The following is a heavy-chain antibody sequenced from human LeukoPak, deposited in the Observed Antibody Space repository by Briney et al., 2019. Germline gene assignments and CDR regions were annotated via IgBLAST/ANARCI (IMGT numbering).Heavy chain of an antibody. CDR3: ARQGARFGELLSFSAMDV. V-gene: IGHV4-59*08. CDR2: IYYSGST. CDR1: GGSISSYP. J-gene: IGHJ6*02. Sequence: SETLSLTCTVSGGSISSYPGNWIRQPPGKGLEWIGNIYYSGSTNYNPSLKSRVTISPDTSKNQFSLRPSSVTAADTAVYYCARQGARFGELLSFSAMDVWGQGTTVTVSS. D-gene: IGHD3-10*01.